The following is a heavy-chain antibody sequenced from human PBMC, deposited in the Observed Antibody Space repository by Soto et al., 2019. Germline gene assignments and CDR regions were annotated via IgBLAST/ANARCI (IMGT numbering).Heavy chain of an antibody. CDR2: ISIGSTTI. Sequence: PGGSLRLSCAASGFTFSSYSMNWVRQAPGKGLEWVSYISIGSTTIFYADSVKGRFTISRDNAKNSLYLQMNSLRDEDTAVYYCARDNGMAGSFDPWGQGTRVTVSS. V-gene: IGHV3-48*02. CDR3: ARDNGMAGSFDP. CDR1: GFTFSSYS. J-gene: IGHJ5*02.